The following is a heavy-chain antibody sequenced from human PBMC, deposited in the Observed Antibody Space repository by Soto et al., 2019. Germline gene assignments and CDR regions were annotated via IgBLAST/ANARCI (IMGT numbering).Heavy chain of an antibody. D-gene: IGHD3-10*01. CDR2: IIPIFGTA. CDR1: GGNFSSYA. CDR3: AGSYGYGSGRTLGY. J-gene: IGHJ4*02. Sequence: QVQLVQSGAEVKKPGSSVKVSCKASGGNFSSYAISWVLQAPGQGLEWMGGIIPIFGTANYAQKFQGRVTITADESTSTAYMELSSLRSEDTAVYYCAGSYGYGSGRTLGYWGQGTLVTVSS. V-gene: IGHV1-69*01.